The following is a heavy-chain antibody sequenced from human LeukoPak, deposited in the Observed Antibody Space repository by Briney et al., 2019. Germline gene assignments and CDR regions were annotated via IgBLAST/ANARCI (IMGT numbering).Heavy chain of an antibody. CDR2: IIPILGIA. CDR3: ARDRIAAAVLDY. V-gene: IGHV1-69*04. Sequence: ASVKVSCKASGGTFSSYAISWVRQAPGQGLEWMGRIIPILGIANYAQKFQGRVTITADKSTSTAYMELRSLTSDDTAVYFCARDRIAAAVLDYWGQGTLVTVSS. CDR1: GGTFSSYA. J-gene: IGHJ4*02. D-gene: IGHD6-13*01.